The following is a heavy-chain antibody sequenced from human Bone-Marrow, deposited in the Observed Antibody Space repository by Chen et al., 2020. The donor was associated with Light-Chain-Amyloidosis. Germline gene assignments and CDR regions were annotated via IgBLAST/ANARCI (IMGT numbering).Heavy chain of an antibody. CDR2: VIASGGST. CDR1: GFTFSSYS. Sequence: EGRLVESGGDLIQPGGSLRLSCAASGFTFSSYSMAWVRQAPGKGLEWLSDVIASGGSTFYADSVKGRFTISRDNSKNTLYLQMNSLRADDTALYYCARSSGWWAYNFWGQGTLVTVSS. J-gene: IGHJ4*02. V-gene: IGHV3-23*04. D-gene: IGHD6-19*01. CDR3: ARSSGWWAYNF.